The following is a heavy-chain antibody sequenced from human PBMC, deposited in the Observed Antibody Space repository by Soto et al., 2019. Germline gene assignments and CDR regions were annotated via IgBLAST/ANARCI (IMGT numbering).Heavy chain of an antibody. CDR1: GFTFSSYG. V-gene: IGHV3-23*01. CDR2: SSATGAGT. J-gene: IGHJ4*02. D-gene: IGHD1-7*01. Sequence: GGSLRLSCVASGFTFSSYGMTWVRQAPGKGLEWVSFSSATGAGTYYADSVKGRFTISRDNSKNTLYLQMTSLRADDTAVYYCAKDRRAGGNYGFYSDFWGQGALVTVSS. CDR3: AKDRRAGGNYGFYSDF.